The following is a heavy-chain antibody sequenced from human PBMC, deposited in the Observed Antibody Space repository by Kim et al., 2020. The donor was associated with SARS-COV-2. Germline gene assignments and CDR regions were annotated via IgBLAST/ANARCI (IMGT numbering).Heavy chain of an antibody. J-gene: IGHJ6*02. CDR2: TRNKANSYTT. D-gene: IGHD3-10*01. V-gene: IGHV3-72*01. CDR3: ARYGSLSEYYYYGMDV. CDR1: GFTFSDHY. Sequence: GESLRLSCAASGFTFSDHYMDWVRQAPGKGLEWVGRTRNKANSYTTEYAASVKGRFTISRDDSKNSLYLQMNSLKTEDTAVYYCARYGSLSEYYYYGMDVWGQGTTVTVSS.